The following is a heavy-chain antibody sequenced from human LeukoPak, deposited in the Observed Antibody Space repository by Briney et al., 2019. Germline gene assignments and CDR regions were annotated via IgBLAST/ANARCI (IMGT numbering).Heavy chain of an antibody. CDR2: INPSGGST. D-gene: IGHD3-22*01. CDR1: GYTFTSYY. V-gene: IGHV1-46*01. J-gene: IGHJ4*02. Sequence: ASVKVSCKASGYTFTSYYMHWVRQAPGQGLEWMGIINPSGGSTSYAQKFQGRVTMTRDTSTSTVYMELSSLRAEDTAVFYCAKDSSVFHYDSRNFDYWGQGTLVTVSS. CDR3: AKDSSVFHYDSRNFDY.